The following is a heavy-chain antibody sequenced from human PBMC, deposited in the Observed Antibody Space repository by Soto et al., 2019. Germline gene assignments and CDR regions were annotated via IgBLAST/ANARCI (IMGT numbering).Heavy chain of an antibody. V-gene: IGHV3-21*01. J-gene: IGHJ5*02. D-gene: IGHD3-10*01. Sequence: GGSLRLSCAPSGFTFSSYSMNWVRQAPGKGLEWVSSITSSSSYVYYADSVKGRFTISRDNAKNSLYLQMNSLRAEDTAVYYCARDTFGETYYYGSGSLLNWFDPWGQGTLVTVSS. CDR3: ARDTFGETYYYGSGSLLNWFDP. CDR2: ITSSSSYV. CDR1: GFTFSSYS.